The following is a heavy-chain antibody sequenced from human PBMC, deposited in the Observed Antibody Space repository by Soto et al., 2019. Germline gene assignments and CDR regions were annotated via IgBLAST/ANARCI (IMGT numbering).Heavy chain of an antibody. CDR3: ARVKASGVNFDY. V-gene: IGHV4-30-2*01. CDR2: ISHSGST. J-gene: IGHJ4*02. D-gene: IGHD3-10*01. CDR1: GGSTSSGGYS. Sequence: SETLSLTCAVSGGSTSSGGYSWSWLRQPPGKGLEWIGYISHSGSTYYNPSLKSRVTISVDTSKNQFSLRLSSVTAADTAVYYCARVKASGVNFDYWGQGTLVTVSS.